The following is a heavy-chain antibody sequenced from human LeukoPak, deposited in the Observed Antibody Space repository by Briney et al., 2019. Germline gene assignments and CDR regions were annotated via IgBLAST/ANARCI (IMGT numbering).Heavy chain of an antibody. CDR2: ISGSGST. Sequence: GGSLRLSCAASGFTFSSYALSWVRQAPGKGLEWVSTISGSGSTYYADSVKGRFTISRDNSKNTLYLQMNSLRDEDMAVYYCAKQGCTSATCYSNCWGQGTLVTVSS. CDR1: GFTFSSYA. V-gene: IGHV3-23*01. D-gene: IGHD2-2*01. J-gene: IGHJ4*02. CDR3: AKQGCTSATCYSNC.